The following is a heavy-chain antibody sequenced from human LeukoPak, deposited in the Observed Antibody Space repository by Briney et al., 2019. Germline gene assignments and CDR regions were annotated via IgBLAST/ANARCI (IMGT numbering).Heavy chain of an antibody. CDR1: GFTFSSYG. V-gene: IGHV3-30*03. CDR3: ARGRGVGATALDY. Sequence: GGSLRLSCAASGFTFSSYGMHWVRQAPGKGLEWVAVISYDGGSKDYADSVKGRFTISRDNSKNTLYLQMNGLTVEDTAVYYCARGRGVGATALDYWGQGTLVTVSS. CDR2: ISYDGGSK. D-gene: IGHD1-26*01. J-gene: IGHJ4*02.